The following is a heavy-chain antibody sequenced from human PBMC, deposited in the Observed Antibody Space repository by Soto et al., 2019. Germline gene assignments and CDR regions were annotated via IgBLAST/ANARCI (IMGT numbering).Heavy chain of an antibody. J-gene: IGHJ6*03. CDR3: SRGSWDDVSGHYYMDV. D-gene: IGHD3-3*01. CDR1: GDSVSSNSAG. CDR2: TYYKSKWYY. V-gene: IGHV6-1*01. Sequence: SQTLSLTCAISGDSVSSNSAGWNWVRQTPSRGLEWLGRTYYKSKWYYNSAVSVKSRITINPDTSKNQFSLQLSSVTPEDTAVYYCSRGSWDDVSGHYYMDVWGKGTTVTVSS.